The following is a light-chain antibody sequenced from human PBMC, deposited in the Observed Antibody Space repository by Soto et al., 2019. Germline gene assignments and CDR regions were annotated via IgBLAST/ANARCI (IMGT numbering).Light chain of an antibody. CDR3: QQYNNWRSIT. Sequence: EIVMTQSPATLSVSPGERATLSCRASQSVSSNLAWYQQKPGQAPRLLIYGASTTATGIPARFSGRGSGTEFTLTISSLQSEGFAVYYCQQYNNWRSITGGQGTRLDIK. CDR2: GAS. V-gene: IGKV3-15*01. J-gene: IGKJ5*01. CDR1: QSVSSN.